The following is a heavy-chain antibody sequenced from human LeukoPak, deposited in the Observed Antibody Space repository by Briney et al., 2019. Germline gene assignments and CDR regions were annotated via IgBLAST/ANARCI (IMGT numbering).Heavy chain of an antibody. CDR2: ISSSRSYK. D-gene: IGHD2-2*01. CDR1: GFTLSTYS. V-gene: IGHV3-21*01. J-gene: IGHJ4*02. CDR3: ARVTSAIGFGY. Sequence: GGSLRLSCAASGFTLSTYSMNWVRQAPGKGLEWVSSISSSRSYKYYADSVKGRFTISRDNAKNSLYLQMNSLRAEDTAVYYCARVTSAIGFGYWGQGTLVTVSS.